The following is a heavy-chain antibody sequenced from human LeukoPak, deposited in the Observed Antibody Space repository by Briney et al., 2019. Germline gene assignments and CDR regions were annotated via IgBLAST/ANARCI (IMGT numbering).Heavy chain of an antibody. CDR1: GFTFSSHG. CDR2: IRNDGNNK. Sequence: PGGSLRLSCAASGFTFSSHGMHWVRQAPGRGLEWVAFIRNDGNNKYYADSVKGRFTISRDNSKNTLYVQMNSLRVQDTAMYFCVGDADWSFDYWGQGTLVTVSS. J-gene: IGHJ4*02. CDR3: VGDADWSFDY. D-gene: IGHD3-16*01. V-gene: IGHV3-30*02.